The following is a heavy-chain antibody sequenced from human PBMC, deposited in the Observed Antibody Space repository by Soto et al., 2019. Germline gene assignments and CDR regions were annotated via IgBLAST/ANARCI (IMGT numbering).Heavy chain of an antibody. V-gene: IGHV1-69*13. CDR1: GGTFSSYA. CDR3: ARFDCSGGSCSSSYWYFDL. J-gene: IGHJ2*01. D-gene: IGHD2-15*01. CDR2: IIPIFGTA. Sequence: SVKVSCKASGGTFSSYAISWVRQAPGQGLEWMGGIIPIFGTANYAQKFQGRVTITADESTSTAYMELSSLRSEDTAVYYCARFDCSGGSCSSSYWYFDLWGRGTLVXVSS.